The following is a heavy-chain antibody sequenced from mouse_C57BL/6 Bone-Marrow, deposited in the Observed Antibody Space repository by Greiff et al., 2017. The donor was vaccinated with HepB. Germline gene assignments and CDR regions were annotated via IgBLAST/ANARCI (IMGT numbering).Heavy chain of an antibody. J-gene: IGHJ2*01. CDR3: ARHWDDFDY. V-gene: IGHV5-6*01. CDR1: GFTFSSYG. Sequence: EVKLVESGGDLVKPGGSLKLSCAASGFTFSSYGMSWVRQTPDKRLEWVATISSGGSYTYYPDSVKGRCTISRDNAKNTLYLQMSSLKSEDTAMYYCARHWDDFDYWGQGTTLTVSS. D-gene: IGHD4-1*01. CDR2: ISSGGSYT.